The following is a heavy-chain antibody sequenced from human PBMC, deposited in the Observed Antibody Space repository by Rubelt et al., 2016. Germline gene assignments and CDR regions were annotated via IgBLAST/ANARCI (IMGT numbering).Heavy chain of an antibody. J-gene: IGHJ4*02. D-gene: IGHD6-19*01. CDR2: ISYDGGHK. Sequence: GKGLEWVAFISYDGGHKYYADSLKGRFTISRDNSKNTLYLQMNSLRAEDTAVYYCARETVAGASEFDYWGQGTLVTVSS. CDR3: ARETVAGASEFDY. V-gene: IGHV3-30*04.